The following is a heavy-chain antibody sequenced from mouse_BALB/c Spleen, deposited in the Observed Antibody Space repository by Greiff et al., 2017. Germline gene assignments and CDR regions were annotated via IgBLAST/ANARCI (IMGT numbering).Heavy chain of an antibody. J-gene: IGHJ4*01. CDR2: ISYSGST. D-gene: IGHD1-1*02. CDR1: GYSITSDYA. V-gene: IGHV3-2*02. CDR3: ARFGNAMDY. Sequence: EVKLQESGPGLVKPSQSLSLTCTVTGYSITSDYAWNWIRQFPGNKLEWMGYISYSGSTSYNPSLKSRISITRDTSKNQFFLQLNSVTTEDTATYYCARFGNAMDYWGQGTSVTVSS.